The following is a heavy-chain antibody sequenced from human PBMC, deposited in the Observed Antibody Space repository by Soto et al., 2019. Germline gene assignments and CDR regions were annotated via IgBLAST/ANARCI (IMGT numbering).Heavy chain of an antibody. CDR2: ISAYNGNT. CDR1: GYTFTSYG. J-gene: IGHJ4*02. V-gene: IGHV1-18*01. CDR3: ARMYYESLTGYSEHFAF. D-gene: IGHD3-9*01. Sequence: GASVKVSCKASGYTFTSYGISWVRQAPGQGLEWMGWISAYNGNTNYAQKLQGRVTMTTDTSTSTAYMELRSLRSDDTAVYYCARMYYESLTGYSEHFAFWGQGTLVTVSS.